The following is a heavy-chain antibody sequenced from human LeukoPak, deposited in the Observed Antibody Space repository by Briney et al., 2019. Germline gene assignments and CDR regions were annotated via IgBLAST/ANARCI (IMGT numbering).Heavy chain of an antibody. CDR1: GFTFSSHA. V-gene: IGHV3-23*01. CDR3: AKEPYSGSQLLDY. CDR2: ISTSGGST. D-gene: IGHD1-26*01. J-gene: IGHJ4*02. Sequence: QPGGSLRLSCAASGFTFSSHAMSWVRQAPGKGLEWVSAISTSGGSTYYADSVKGRFTISRDSSKNTLYLQMNSLRAEDTAVYYCAKEPYSGSQLLDYWGQGTLVTVSS.